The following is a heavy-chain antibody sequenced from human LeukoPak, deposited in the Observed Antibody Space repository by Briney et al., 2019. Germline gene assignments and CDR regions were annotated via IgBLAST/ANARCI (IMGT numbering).Heavy chain of an antibody. V-gene: IGHV4-61*02. J-gene: IGHJ4*02. D-gene: IGHD4-17*01. CDR1: GGSISSSSYY. CDR2: IYTSGST. Sequence: PSETLSLTCTVSGGSISSSSYYWGWIRQPAGKGLEWIGRIYTSGSTNYNPSLKSRVTISVDTSKNQFSLKLSSVTAADTAVYYCARTVTRIFFDSWGQGTLVTVSS. CDR3: ARTVTRIFFDS.